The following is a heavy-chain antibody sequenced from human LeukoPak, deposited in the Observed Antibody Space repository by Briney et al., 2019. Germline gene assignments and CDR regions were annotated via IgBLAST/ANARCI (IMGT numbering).Heavy chain of an antibody. Sequence: GGSLRLSCAASGLTFDDYAMHWVRQAPGKGLEWVSGISWNSGSIGHADSVKGRFTISRDNAKNSLYLQMNSLRAEDTALYYCAKLPMTTVTTDGMDVWGQGTTVTVSS. CDR3: AKLPMTTVTTDGMDV. J-gene: IGHJ6*02. D-gene: IGHD4-17*01. CDR2: ISWNSGSI. V-gene: IGHV3-9*01. CDR1: GLTFDDYA.